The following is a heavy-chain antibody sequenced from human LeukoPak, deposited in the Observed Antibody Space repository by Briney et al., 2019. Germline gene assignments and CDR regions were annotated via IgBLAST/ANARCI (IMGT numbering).Heavy chain of an antibody. J-gene: IGHJ4*02. CDR1: GFTFGSYG. D-gene: IGHD2-2*02. V-gene: IGHV3-30*02. Sequence: GGSLRLSCAASGFTFGSYGMHWVRQAPGKGLEWVAFIRYDGSNKYYADSVKGRFTISRDNSKNTLYLQMNSLRAEDTAVYYCAKDIYCSSTSCYTCGGFDYWGQGTLVTVSS. CDR3: AKDIYCSSTSCYTCGGFDY. CDR2: IRYDGSNK.